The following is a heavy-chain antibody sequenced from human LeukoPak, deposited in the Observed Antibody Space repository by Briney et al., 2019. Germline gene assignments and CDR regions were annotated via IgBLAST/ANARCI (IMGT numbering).Heavy chain of an antibody. CDR1: GYTFTSYY. V-gene: IGHV1-46*01. J-gene: IGHJ4*02. CDR3: ARKFDGYRLDY. D-gene: IGHD5-24*01. Sequence: ASVKVSCKASGYTFTSYYMHWVRQAPGQGLEWMGIINPSDGGTNYAQKFQDRVIMARDTSTSTVYMELSSLRSEDTAVYYCARKFDGYRLDYWGQGTLVTVSS. CDR2: INPSDGGT.